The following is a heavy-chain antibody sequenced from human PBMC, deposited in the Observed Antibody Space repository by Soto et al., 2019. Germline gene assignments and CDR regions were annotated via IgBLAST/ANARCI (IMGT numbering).Heavy chain of an antibody. V-gene: IGHV2-5*02. CDR2: IYWDDDK. Sequence: QITLKESGPPLVKPTQTLTLTCTFSGFSLSTSGVGVGWIRQPPGKALEWLALIYWDDDKRYSPSPKSRLTITKDTSKNQVVLTMTNMDPVDTATYYCAHSYLSRWYFDLWGRGTLVTVSS. CDR1: GFSLSTSGVG. CDR3: AHSYLSRWYFDL. J-gene: IGHJ2*01. D-gene: IGHD3-16*02.